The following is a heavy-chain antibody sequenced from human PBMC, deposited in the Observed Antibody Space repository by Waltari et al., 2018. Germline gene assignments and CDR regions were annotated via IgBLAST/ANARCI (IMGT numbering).Heavy chain of an antibody. CDR3: ARGRSYDFWSGYSRHYFDY. CDR1: GGSFSGYY. J-gene: IGHJ4*02. V-gene: IGHV4-34*01. Sequence: QVQLQQWGAGLLKPSETLSLTCAVYGGSFSGYYWSWIRQPPGKGLEWIGEINHSGSPNYNPSLKSRVTISVDTSKNQFSLKLSSVTAADTAVYYCARGRSYDFWSGYSRHYFDYWGQGTLVTVSS. D-gene: IGHD3-3*01. CDR2: INHSGSP.